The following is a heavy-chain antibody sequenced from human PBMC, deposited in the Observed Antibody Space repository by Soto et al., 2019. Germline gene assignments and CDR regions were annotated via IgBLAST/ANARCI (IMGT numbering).Heavy chain of an antibody. J-gene: IGHJ4*02. CDR1: GYSFTSYW. CDR3: TRLVTPCYYDISGYYLDY. Sequence: GESLKISCKGSGYSFTSYWIGWVRQMPGKGLEWMGIIYPGDSDTRYSPSFQGQVTISADKSISTAYLQWSSLKASDTAMYYCTRLVTPCYYDISGYYLDYWGQGTLVTVSS. D-gene: IGHD3-22*01. V-gene: IGHV5-51*01. CDR2: IYPGDSDT.